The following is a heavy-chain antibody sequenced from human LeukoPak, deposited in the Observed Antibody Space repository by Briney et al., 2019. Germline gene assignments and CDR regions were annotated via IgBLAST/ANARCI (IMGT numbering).Heavy chain of an antibody. J-gene: IGHJ4*02. Sequence: ASVKVSCKASGYTFSSYGISWVRQAPGQGLEWMGWISAYNANTHYAQKVQGRVTMTTDSSTTTAYMDLSRLRSDDTALYYCARARKTRNIYGDYVFLFDYWGQGTLVTVSS. D-gene: IGHD4-17*01. CDR2: ISAYNANT. CDR1: GYTFSSYG. CDR3: ARARKTRNIYGDYVFLFDY. V-gene: IGHV1-18*01.